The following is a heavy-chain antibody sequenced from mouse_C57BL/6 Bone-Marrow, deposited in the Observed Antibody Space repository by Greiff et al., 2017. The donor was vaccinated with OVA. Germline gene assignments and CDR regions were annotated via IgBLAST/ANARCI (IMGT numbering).Heavy chain of an antibody. D-gene: IGHD1-1*01. J-gene: IGHJ1*03. V-gene: IGHV1-81*01. CDR2: IYPRSGNT. CDR3: ARRYYGSSYVHFDV. CDR1: VYTFTSYG. Sequence: VQLQQSGAELARPGASVKLSCKASVYTFTSYGISWVKQRTGQGLEWIGEIYPRSGNTYYNEKFKGKATLTADKSSSTAYMELRSLTSEDSAVYFCARRYYGSSYVHFDVWGTGTTVTVSS.